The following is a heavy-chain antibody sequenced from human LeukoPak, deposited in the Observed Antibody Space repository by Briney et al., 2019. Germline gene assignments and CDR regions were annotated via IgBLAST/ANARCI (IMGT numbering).Heavy chain of an antibody. CDR3: ARVVLGGSGSPFDY. D-gene: IGHD3-10*01. V-gene: IGHV4-59*01. J-gene: IGHJ4*02. Sequence: SETLSLTCTVSGGSISSYYWSWVRQPPGKGPEWIGYVHYSGTTNYNPSLKSRVTISVDTSKNQFSLKLSSVTAADTAVYYCARVVLGGSGSPFDYWGQGTLVTVSS. CDR2: VHYSGTT. CDR1: GGSISSYY.